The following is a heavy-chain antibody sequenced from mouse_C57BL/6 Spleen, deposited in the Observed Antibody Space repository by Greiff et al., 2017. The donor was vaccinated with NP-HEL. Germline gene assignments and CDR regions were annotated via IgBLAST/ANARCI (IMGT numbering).Heavy chain of an antibody. Sequence: DVMLVESVGGLVQPGSSMKLSCTASGFPFSDYYMAWVRPVPEKGLEWVANINYDGSSTYYLDSLKSRFIISRDNAKNILYLQMSSLKSEDTATYYCARGGRSSYGYFDVWGTGTTVTVSS. V-gene: IGHV5-16*01. CDR3: ARGGRSSYGYFDV. CDR2: INYDGSST. CDR1: GFPFSDYY. J-gene: IGHJ1*03. D-gene: IGHD1-1*01.